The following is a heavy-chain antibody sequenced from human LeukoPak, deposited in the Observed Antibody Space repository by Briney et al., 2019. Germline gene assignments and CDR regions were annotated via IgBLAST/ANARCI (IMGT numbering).Heavy chain of an antibody. J-gene: IGHJ4*02. CDR1: GGSISSYY. D-gene: IGHD3-10*01. V-gene: IGHV4-59*08. CDR3: ARQITSTSGSHHLDY. CDR2: IYYSGST. Sequence: PSETLSLTCTVSGGSISSYYWNWIRQSPGKGLEWIGYIYYSGSTYYNPSLKSRVTISIDTSKNQFSLKLSSVTAADTAVYYCARQITSTSGSHHLDYWGQGTLVAVSS.